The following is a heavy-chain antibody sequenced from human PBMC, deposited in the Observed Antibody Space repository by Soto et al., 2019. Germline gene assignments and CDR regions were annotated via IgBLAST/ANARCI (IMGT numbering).Heavy chain of an antibody. CDR1: GGSISSGGYY. V-gene: IGHV4-31*03. Sequence: QVQLQESGPGLVKPSQTLSLTCTVSGGSISSGGYYWSWIRQHPGKGLEWIGYIYYSGSTYYNPSLKSRVTISVDTSKNQFSLKQSSVTAADTAVYYCARGRHWNYGLWFDPRAQGTLVTVSS. D-gene: IGHD1-7*01. CDR3: ARGRHWNYGLWFDP. CDR2: IYYSGST. J-gene: IGHJ5*02.